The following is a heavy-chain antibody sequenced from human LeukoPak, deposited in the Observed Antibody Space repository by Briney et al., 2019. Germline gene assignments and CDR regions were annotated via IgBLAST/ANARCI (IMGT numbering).Heavy chain of an antibody. CDR3: ARVPMDSSGYYPNDAFDI. CDR1: GYTFTSYG. Sequence: ASVKVSCKASGYTFTSYGISWVRQAPGRGLEWMGWISAYTGNTNYAQNLQVRVTMTTDTSTSTAYMELRSLRSDDTAVYYCARVPMDSSGYYPNDAFDIWGQGTMVTVSS. V-gene: IGHV1-18*01. CDR2: ISAYTGNT. D-gene: IGHD3-22*01. J-gene: IGHJ3*02.